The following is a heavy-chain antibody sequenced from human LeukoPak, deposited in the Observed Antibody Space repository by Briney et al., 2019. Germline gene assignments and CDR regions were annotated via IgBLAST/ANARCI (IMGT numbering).Heavy chain of an antibody. J-gene: IGHJ4*02. D-gene: IGHD2-21*01. Sequence: GGSLRLSCATSGFTFSSYAMSWVRQAPGKGLEWVSAIGGSGGSTYYADSVKGRFTISRDNSKNTLYLQMSSLRAEDTARYYCAEDQHATFDYWGQGTLVTVSS. CDR1: GFTFSSYA. CDR3: AEDQHATFDY. V-gene: IGHV3-23*01. CDR2: IGGSGGST.